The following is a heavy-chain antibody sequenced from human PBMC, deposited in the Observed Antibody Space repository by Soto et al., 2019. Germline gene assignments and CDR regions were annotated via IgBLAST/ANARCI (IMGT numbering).Heavy chain of an antibody. CDR3: ARVSFGELAAFDV. CDR1: GGTFSRYA. Sequence: QVQLVQSGAEVKKPASSVKVSCKASGGTFSRYAISWVRQAPGQGLEWMGGIIPLFGTANYAQKFQGRVTITADESTSTVYMELSSLRSEDTAVYYCARVSFGELAAFDVWGQGTMVTVSS. CDR2: IIPLFGTA. D-gene: IGHD3-10*01. V-gene: IGHV1-69*01. J-gene: IGHJ3*01.